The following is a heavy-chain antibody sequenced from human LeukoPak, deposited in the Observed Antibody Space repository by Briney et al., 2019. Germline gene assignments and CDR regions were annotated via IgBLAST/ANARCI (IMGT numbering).Heavy chain of an antibody. CDR1: GFTFSSYA. Sequence: PGGSLRPSCAASGFTFSSYAMSWVRQAPGKGLEWVSAISGSGGSTYYADSVKGRFTISRDNSKNTLYLQMNSLRAEDTAVYYCAKYCSSTSCSFDYWGQGTLVTVSS. CDR3: AKYCSSTSCSFDY. CDR2: ISGSGGST. J-gene: IGHJ4*02. D-gene: IGHD2-2*01. V-gene: IGHV3-23*01.